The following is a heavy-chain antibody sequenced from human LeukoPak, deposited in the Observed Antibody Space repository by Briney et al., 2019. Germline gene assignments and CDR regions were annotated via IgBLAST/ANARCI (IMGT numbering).Heavy chain of an antibody. V-gene: IGHV4-39*01. Sequence: SETLSLTCTVSGGSISSSSYYWGWIRQPPGKGLEWIGSIYYSGSTYYNPSLKSRVTISVDTSKNQFSLKLSSVTAADTAVYYCASGYSSSWYDQFYFDYWGQGTLVTVSS. CDR3: ASGYSSSWYDQFYFDY. D-gene: IGHD6-13*01. J-gene: IGHJ4*02. CDR2: IYYSGST. CDR1: GGSISSSSYY.